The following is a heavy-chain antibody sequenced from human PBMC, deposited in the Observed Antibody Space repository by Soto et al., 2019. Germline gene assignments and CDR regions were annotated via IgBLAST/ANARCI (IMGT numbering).Heavy chain of an antibody. CDR1: GFTFSSYG. CDR2: ISYDGSNK. V-gene: IGHV3-30*03. J-gene: IGHJ4*02. Sequence: QVQLGESGGGVVQPGRSLRLSCAASGFTFSSYGMHWVRQAPGKGLEWVAVISYDGSNKYYADSVKGRFTISRDNSKNTLYLQMNSLRAEDTAVYYCASPFPEDYWGQGTLVTVSS. CDR3: ASPFPEDY.